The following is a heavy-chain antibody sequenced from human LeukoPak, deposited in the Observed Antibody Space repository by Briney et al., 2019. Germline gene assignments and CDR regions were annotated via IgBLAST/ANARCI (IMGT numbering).Heavy chain of an antibody. D-gene: IGHD2-21*02. Sequence: GGSLRLSCAASGFTFSSYAISWVRQAPGKGLEWVSAISGSGGSTYYADSVKGRFTISRDNSKNTLYLQMNSLRAEDTAVYYCAKGNSVVVTATDAFDIWGQGTMVTVSS. CDR3: AKGNSVVVTATDAFDI. CDR2: ISGSGGST. J-gene: IGHJ3*02. V-gene: IGHV3-23*01. CDR1: GFTFSSYA.